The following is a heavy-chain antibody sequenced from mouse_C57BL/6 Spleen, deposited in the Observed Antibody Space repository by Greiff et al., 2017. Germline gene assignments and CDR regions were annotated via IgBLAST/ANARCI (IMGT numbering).Heavy chain of an antibody. CDR1: GFSLTSYG. J-gene: IGHJ3*01. CDR3: ARNGLDLPSWFAY. CDR2: IWSGGST. Sequence: QVQLKESGPGLVQPSQSLSITCTVSGFSLTSYGVHWVRQSPGKGLEWLGVIWSGGSTDYNPAFISRLSISKDNSKSQVFFKMNSLQADDTAIYYCARNGLDLPSWFAYWGQGTLVTVSA. V-gene: IGHV2-2*01. D-gene: IGHD3-1*01.